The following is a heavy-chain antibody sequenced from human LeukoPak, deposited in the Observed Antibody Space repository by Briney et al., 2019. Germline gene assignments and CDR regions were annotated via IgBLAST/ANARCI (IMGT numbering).Heavy chain of an antibody. Sequence: KPGGSLRLSCAASGFSFTDYYMTWIRQAPGMGLEWVSYISSSGITIYYGDSVKGQFTISRDNTKNSLYLQMTSLRAEDTAIYYCAIAVVVIGATPNYWGQGTLVTVSS. D-gene: IGHD2-15*01. V-gene: IGHV3-11*01. J-gene: IGHJ4*02. CDR3: AIAVVVIGATPNY. CDR2: ISSSGITI. CDR1: GFSFTDYY.